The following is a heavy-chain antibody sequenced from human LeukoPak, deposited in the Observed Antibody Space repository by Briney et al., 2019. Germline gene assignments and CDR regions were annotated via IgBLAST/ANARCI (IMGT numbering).Heavy chain of an antibody. V-gene: IGHV4-59*01. D-gene: IGHD3-10*01. CDR3: ARGYYYGFDP. CDR1: GGSISSYY. CDR2: IYYSGST. J-gene: IGHJ5*02. Sequence: SETLSLTCTVSGGSISSYYWSWIRQPPGKGLEWIGYIYYSGSTNYNPSLKSRVTISVDTSKNQFSLKLSSVTAADTAVYCCARGYYYGFDPWGQGTLVTVSS.